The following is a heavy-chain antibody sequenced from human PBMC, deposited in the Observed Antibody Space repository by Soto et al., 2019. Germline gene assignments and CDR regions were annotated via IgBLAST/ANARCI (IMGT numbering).Heavy chain of an antibody. CDR3: ARVPPPYSFSYDD. Sequence: QVQLQESGPGLVKPSQTLSLTCNVSGVSIGSGDYYWSWIRQPPGKGLEWIGYIYISGTTYYNPSLKSRLTISLDTSRNVFSLKLRSVTAADTAVYYCARVPPPYSFSYDDWGQGTLVPVSP. D-gene: IGHD5-12*01. J-gene: IGHJ4*02. V-gene: IGHV4-30-4*01. CDR2: IYISGTT. CDR1: GVSIGSGDYY.